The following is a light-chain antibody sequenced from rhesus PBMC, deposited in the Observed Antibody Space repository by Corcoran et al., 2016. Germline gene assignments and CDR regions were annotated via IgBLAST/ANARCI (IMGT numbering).Light chain of an antibody. CDR2: EAS. CDR3: QHYYSTPWT. CDR1: QGITND. Sequence: DIQMTQSPSSLSASVGDRVTITCRASQGITNDLAWYQQKPGETHKLRIYEASSLQSGIPSRFSGSGSGTDFTLTISSRQSEDFATYYCQHYYSTPWTFGQGTKVEIK. J-gene: IGKJ1*01. V-gene: IGKV1-25*01.